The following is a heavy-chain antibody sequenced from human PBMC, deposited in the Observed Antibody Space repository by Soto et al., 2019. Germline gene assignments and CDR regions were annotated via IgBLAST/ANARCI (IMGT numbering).Heavy chain of an antibody. CDR1: GFTFWNYA. CDR3: VKDWSGEKCPCMDV. Sequence: EVQLLESGGGLGQPGGSLRLSCEASGFTFWNYAMTWVRQAPGKGPEWVSSISRNGDRTYYVDSVKGRFIISRDNLENTLFLQMDSLRAEDAAIYYCVKDWSGEKCPCMDVWGQGTTVTVSS. CDR2: ISRNGDRT. V-gene: IGHV3-23*01. J-gene: IGHJ6*02. D-gene: IGHD3-3*01.